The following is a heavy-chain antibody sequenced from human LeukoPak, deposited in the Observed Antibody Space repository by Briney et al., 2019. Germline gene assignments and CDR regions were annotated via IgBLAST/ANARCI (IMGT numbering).Heavy chain of an antibody. CDR3: ARARAAAAGTSYWFDP. J-gene: IGHJ5*02. V-gene: IGHV4-34*01. Sequence: SETLSLTCAVYGGSFSGYYWSWIRQPPGKGLEWIGEINHSGSTNYNPSLKSRVTISVDTSKNQFSLKLSSVTAADTAVYYCARARAAAAGTSYWFDPWGQGTLVTVSS. D-gene: IGHD6-13*01. CDR1: GGSFSGYY. CDR2: INHSGST.